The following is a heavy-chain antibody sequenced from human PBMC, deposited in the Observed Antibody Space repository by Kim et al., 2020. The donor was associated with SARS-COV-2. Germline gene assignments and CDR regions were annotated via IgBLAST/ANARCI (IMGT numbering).Heavy chain of an antibody. D-gene: IGHD2-2*01. CDR1: GFTFSNYG. Sequence: GGSLRLSCAASGFTFSNYGMTWVRQAPGKGLEWVSRIANSGGDTHYADSVKGRFTISSDNSKDTLYLQMNSLRAEDTAIYCCAKTLVAGDSIFDYWGQG. CDR3: AKTLVAGDSIFDY. V-gene: IGHV3-23*01. CDR2: IANSGGDT. J-gene: IGHJ4*02.